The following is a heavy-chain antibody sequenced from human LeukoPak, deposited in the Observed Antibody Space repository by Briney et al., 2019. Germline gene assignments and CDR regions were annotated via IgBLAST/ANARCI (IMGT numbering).Heavy chain of an antibody. CDR2: ISYDGSNK. V-gene: IGHV3-30-3*01. J-gene: IGHJ3*02. D-gene: IGHD1-1*01. CDR3: ASIWVPRGRSAFDI. Sequence: GGSLRLSCAASGFTFSSYAMHWVRQAPGKGLEWVAVISYDGSNKYYADSVKGRFTISRDNSKNTLYLQMNSLRAEDTAVYYCASIWVPRGRSAFDIWGQGTMVTVSS. CDR1: GFTFSSYA.